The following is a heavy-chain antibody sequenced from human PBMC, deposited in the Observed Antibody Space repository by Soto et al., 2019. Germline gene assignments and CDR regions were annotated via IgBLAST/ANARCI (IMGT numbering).Heavy chain of an antibody. CDR3: ARAARTDFWSGTDAFDI. D-gene: IGHD3-3*01. J-gene: IGHJ3*02. Sequence: GGSLRLSCAASGFTFSSYWMSWVRQAPGKGLEWVANIKQDGSEKYYVDSVKGRFTISRDNAKNSLYLQMNSLRAEDTAVYYCARAARTDFWSGTDAFDIWGQGXMVTV. CDR1: GFTFSSYW. CDR2: IKQDGSEK. V-gene: IGHV3-7*01.